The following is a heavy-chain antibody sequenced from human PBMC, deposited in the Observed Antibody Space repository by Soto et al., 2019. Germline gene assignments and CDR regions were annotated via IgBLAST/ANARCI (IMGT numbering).Heavy chain of an antibody. CDR1: GGSISIYY. CDR3: AREGAVAVDY. Sequence: QVQLQESGPGLVKPSETLSLTCPVSGGSISIYYWSWLRQPPGKGLEWIGYIYYSASTNYNPAPKSRVTISVDTSKNQFSLKLSAVTAADTAVYYCAREGAVAVDYWGQGTLVTVSS. J-gene: IGHJ4*02. D-gene: IGHD6-19*01. V-gene: IGHV4-59*01. CDR2: IYYSAST.